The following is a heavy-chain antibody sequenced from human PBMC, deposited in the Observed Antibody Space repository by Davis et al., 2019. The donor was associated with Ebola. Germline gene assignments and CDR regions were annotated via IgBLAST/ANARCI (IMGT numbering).Heavy chain of an antibody. CDR1: GYTFTSYD. V-gene: IGHV1-8*01. Sequence: ASVKVSCKASGYTFTSYDINWVRQATGQGLEWMGWMNPNSGNTGYAQKFQGRVTMTRNTSISTAYMELRSLRSDDTAVYYCARDRAYSSSPRYNWFDPWGQGTLVTVSS. CDR3: ARDRAYSSSPRYNWFDP. J-gene: IGHJ5*02. D-gene: IGHD6-6*01. CDR2: MNPNSGNT.